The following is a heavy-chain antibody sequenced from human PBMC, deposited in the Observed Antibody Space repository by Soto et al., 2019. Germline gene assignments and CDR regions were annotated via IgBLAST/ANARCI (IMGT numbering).Heavy chain of an antibody. CDR1: GGTFSSYT. D-gene: IGHD3-10*01. J-gene: IGHJ6*03. Sequence: ASVKVSCKASGGTFSSYTISWVRQAPGQGLEWMGRIIPILGIANYAQKFQGRVTITADKSTSTAYMELSSLRSEDTAVYYCARVISYYGSGSYYPLYYYYMDVWGKGTTVTVS. V-gene: IGHV1-69*02. CDR3: ARVISYYGSGSYYPLYYYYMDV. CDR2: IIPILGIA.